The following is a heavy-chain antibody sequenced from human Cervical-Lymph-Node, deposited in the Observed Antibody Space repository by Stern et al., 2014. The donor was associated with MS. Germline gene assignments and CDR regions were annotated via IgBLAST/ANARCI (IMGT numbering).Heavy chain of an antibody. J-gene: IGHJ4*02. CDR2: VSYSGST. D-gene: IGHD3-3*01. CDR1: ADSISTFY. V-gene: IGHV4-59*01. CDR3: ARDRFWRGYRIFDY. Sequence: VQLVESGPGLVKPSETLSLTCTVSADSISTFYWSWIRQPPGKGLGWIGYVSYSGSTNYNPSLKSRVTISVDTSTNHFSLTLSSVTAADTALYYCARDRFWRGYRIFDYWCQGTLVTVSS.